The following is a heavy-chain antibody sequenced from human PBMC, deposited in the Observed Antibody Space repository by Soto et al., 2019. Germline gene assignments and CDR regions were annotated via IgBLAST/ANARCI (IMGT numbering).Heavy chain of an antibody. CDR3: ARVYDFCSGYHPNEYFQH. CDR2: ISAYNGNT. CDR1: GYTFTSYG. J-gene: IGHJ1*01. Sequence: QVQLVQSGSEVKKPGASVKVSCKASGYTFTSYGISWVRQAPGQGLEWMGWISAYNGNTNYAQKLQGRVTMTTDTSTSTAYMELRSLRSDDTAVYYCARVYDFCSGYHPNEYFQHWGQGTLVTVSS. V-gene: IGHV1-18*04. D-gene: IGHD3-3*01.